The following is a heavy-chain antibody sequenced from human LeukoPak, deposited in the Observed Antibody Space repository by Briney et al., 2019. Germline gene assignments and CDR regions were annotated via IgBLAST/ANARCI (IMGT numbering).Heavy chain of an antibody. J-gene: IGHJ4*02. CDR3: SRDLQWWALDC. CDR2: ISGSGAIT. CDR1: GFTFTTYG. D-gene: IGHD2-15*01. V-gene: IGHV3-23*01. Sequence: EGTLRLSCAASGFTFTTYGMSWVRQAPGKGLEWVSGISGSGAITYYAESVKGRFSIPRDNAKNTLYLQMNSLGAEDTAVYYCSRDLQWWALDCRGQGTLVTVSS.